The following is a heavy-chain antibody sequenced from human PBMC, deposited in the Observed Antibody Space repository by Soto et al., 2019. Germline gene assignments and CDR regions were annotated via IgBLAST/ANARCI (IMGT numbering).Heavy chain of an antibody. CDR1: GYTLTSYG. CDR3: ARYCSGGSCHKGVPDY. J-gene: IGHJ4*02. Sequence: QVQLVQSGAEVKKPGASVKVSCKASGYTLTSYGISWVRQAPGQGLEWMGWINTYNGATNYAQNLQGSGTMTPDTSTSTAYMELRSLRSDDTAVYYCARYCSGGSCHKGVPDYWGQGTLVTVSS. V-gene: IGHV1-18*01. D-gene: IGHD2-15*01. CDR2: INTYNGAT.